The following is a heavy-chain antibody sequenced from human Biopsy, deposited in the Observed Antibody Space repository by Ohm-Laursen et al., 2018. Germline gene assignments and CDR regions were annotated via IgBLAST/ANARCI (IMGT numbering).Heavy chain of an antibody. CDR2: INQSGRT. D-gene: IGHD2-15*01. V-gene: IGHV4-34*08. J-gene: IGHJ4*02. CDR3: GNEVHGRDY. Sequence: GTLSLTCEVYGQTFSDYYWSWIRQPPGKGLEWIGQINQSGRTNYNPSLTSRVNISADKSNNQFSLKLTSVTSADTAVYFCGNEVHGRDYWGQGTLVTVSS. CDR1: GQTFSDYY.